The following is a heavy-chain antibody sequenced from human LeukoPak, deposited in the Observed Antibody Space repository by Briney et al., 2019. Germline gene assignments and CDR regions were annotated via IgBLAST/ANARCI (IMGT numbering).Heavy chain of an antibody. J-gene: IGHJ4*02. V-gene: IGHV3-30*18. CDR1: GFTLSTYG. CDR2: ISYDGRNT. D-gene: IGHD1-20*01. Sequence: HPGGSLRLSCAASGFTLSTYGVPWVRQAPGKGLEWLAVISYDGRNTYYGDSVKGRFTISRDNSKNTLYLQMNSLRAEDTAVYYCAKEFRYMVYWGQGTLVTVSS. CDR3: AKEFRYMVY.